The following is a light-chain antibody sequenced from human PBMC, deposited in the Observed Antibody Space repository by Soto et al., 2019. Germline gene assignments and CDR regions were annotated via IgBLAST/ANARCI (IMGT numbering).Light chain of an antibody. V-gene: IGKV3-20*01. Sequence: EIVLAQSPGTLSLSPGERSTLSCISSQSVSSTYLAWHQQNPGQAPRLLIYGASSRATGIPDRCSGSGSGTDFTLTISRLEPEDFAVYYCQQYGTSPWTFGQGTKVDIK. CDR2: GAS. CDR1: QSVSSTY. CDR3: QQYGTSPWT. J-gene: IGKJ1*01.